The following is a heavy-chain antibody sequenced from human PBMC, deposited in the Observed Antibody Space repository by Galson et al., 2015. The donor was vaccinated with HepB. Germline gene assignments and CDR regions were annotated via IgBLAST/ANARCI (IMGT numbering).Heavy chain of an antibody. CDR3: ARDAGDGDVEGTIRTWGALEV. J-gene: IGHJ3*01. CDR1: GYTFINYG. CDR2: ISAYNGDT. V-gene: IGHV1-18*04. Sequence: SVKVSCKASGYTFINYGISWVRQAPGQGLEWMGWISAYNGDTIYAQKFQDRVTMATDTSTSTADMELRSLRSDDTAVYYCARDAGDGDVEGTIRTWGALEVWRQGTRVTVSS. D-gene: IGHD5-12*01.